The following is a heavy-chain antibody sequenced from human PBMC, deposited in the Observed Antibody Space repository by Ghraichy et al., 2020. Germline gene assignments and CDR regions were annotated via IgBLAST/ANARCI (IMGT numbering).Heavy chain of an antibody. CDR1: GGSFSGYY. D-gene: IGHD5-18*01. CDR2: INHSGST. CDR3: ARHGLSQLWFSGFVDY. Sequence: ESLNISCAVYGGSFSGYYWSWIRQPPGKGLEWIGEINHSGSTNYNPSLKSRVTISVDTSKNQFSLKLSSVTAADTAVYYCARHGLSQLWFSGFVDYWGQGTLVTVSS. J-gene: IGHJ4*02. V-gene: IGHV4-34*01.